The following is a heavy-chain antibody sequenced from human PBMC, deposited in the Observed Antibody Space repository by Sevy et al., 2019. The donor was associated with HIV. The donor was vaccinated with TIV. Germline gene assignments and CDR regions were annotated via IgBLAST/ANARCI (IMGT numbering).Heavy chain of an antibody. CDR3: ARVGCSSTSCYAGSWFDP. CDR2: IIPIFGTA. CDR1: GGTFSSYA. V-gene: IGHV1-69*13. J-gene: IGHJ5*02. Sequence: ASVKVSCKASGGTFSSYAISWVRQAPGQGLEWMGGIIPIFGTANYAQKFQGRVTITADESTSTAYMELSSLGSEDTAVYYCARVGCSSTSCYAGSWFDPWGQGTLVTVSS. D-gene: IGHD2-2*01.